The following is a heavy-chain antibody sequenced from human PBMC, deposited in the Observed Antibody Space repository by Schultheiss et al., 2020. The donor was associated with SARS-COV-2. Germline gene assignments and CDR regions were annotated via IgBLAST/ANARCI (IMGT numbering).Heavy chain of an antibody. CDR3: ARGGQRGNYFDY. D-gene: IGHD6-25*01. J-gene: IGHJ4*02. CDR2: ISYDGSNK. Sequence: GGSLRLSCAASGFTFSSYGMHWVRQAPGKGLEWVAVISYDGSNKYYADSVKGRFTISRDNSKNMLSLQMNYLRVEDTAVYYCARGGQRGNYFDYWGQGTLVTVSS. V-gene: IGHV3-33*05. CDR1: GFTFSSYG.